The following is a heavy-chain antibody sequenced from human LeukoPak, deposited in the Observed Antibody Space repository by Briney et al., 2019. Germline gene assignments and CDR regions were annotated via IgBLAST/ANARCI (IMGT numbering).Heavy chain of an antibody. Sequence: SQTLSLTCTVSGDSISSGSYYWSWLRQPAGEGLEWIVRIYSSGRTHYSPSLKSRVAISVDTSKNRFSLRLSSVTAADTAVYYCARDLGGSYSSETWFDPWGQGTLVTVSS. CDR3: ARDLGGSYSSETWFDP. CDR2: IYSSGRT. V-gene: IGHV4-61*02. J-gene: IGHJ5*02. D-gene: IGHD1-26*01. CDR1: GDSISSGSYY.